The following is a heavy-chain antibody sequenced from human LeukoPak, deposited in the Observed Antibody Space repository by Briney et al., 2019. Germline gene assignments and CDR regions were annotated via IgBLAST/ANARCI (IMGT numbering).Heavy chain of an antibody. V-gene: IGHV4-61*02. CDR1: GCSISSGRYY. D-gene: IGHD3-3*01. Sequence: SQTRSLTCTVSGCSISSGRYYWGWIRHPAGKGLEWIGRIYTSGSTNYNPSLKSRVTISVDTSKNQFSLKLSSVTAADTAVYYCARVTTGGYYTCWGQGTLVTVSS. CDR2: IYTSGST. CDR3: ARVTTGGYYTC. J-gene: IGHJ4*02.